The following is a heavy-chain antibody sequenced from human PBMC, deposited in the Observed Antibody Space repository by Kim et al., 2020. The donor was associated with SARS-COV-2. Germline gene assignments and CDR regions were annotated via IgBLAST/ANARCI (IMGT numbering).Heavy chain of an antibody. J-gene: IGHJ4*02. CDR2: YP. Sequence: YPKHSPSFQGHVTISAEKSISTAYLQWSSLKASDTAMYYCARHASGGSDYWGQGTLVTVSS. D-gene: IGHD2-15*01. V-gene: IGHV5-10-1*01. CDR3: ARHASGGSDY.